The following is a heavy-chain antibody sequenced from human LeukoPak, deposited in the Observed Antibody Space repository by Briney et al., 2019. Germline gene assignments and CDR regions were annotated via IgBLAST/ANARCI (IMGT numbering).Heavy chain of an antibody. CDR1: GFTFSSYS. CDR2: ISSSSSYI. D-gene: IGHD2-21*02. Sequence: GGSLRLSCAASGFTFSSYSMNWVRQAPGKGLEWVSSISSSSSYIYYADSVKGRFTISRDNAKNSLYLQMNSLRAEDTAVYYCAKEYIVVVTATYDYWGQGTLVTVSS. V-gene: IGHV3-21*04. J-gene: IGHJ4*02. CDR3: AKEYIVVVTATYDY.